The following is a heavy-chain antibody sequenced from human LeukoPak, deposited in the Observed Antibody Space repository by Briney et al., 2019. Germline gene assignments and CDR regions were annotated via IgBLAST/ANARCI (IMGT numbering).Heavy chain of an antibody. Sequence: GGSLRLSCAASGFTFSSYWMSWVRQAPGKGLEWVANIKKDGSEKYYVDSVKGRFTIFRDNAKNSLYLQMDSLRAEDTAVYYCARDYGVVGRFDPWGQGTLVTVSS. CDR1: GFTFSSYW. J-gene: IGHJ5*02. CDR3: ARDYGVVGRFDP. CDR2: IKKDGSEK. V-gene: IGHV3-7*01. D-gene: IGHD3-3*01.